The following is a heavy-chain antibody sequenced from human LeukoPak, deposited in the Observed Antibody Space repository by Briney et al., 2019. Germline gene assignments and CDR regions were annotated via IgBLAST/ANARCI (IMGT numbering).Heavy chain of an antibody. V-gene: IGHV4-59*08. D-gene: IGHD3-3*01. J-gene: IGHJ5*02. CDR3: ARQSRLVIFGVANHWFDP. Sequence: SSETLSLTCSASGASIRSYYWSWIRQPPEKGLEWIGYIYHTGSTNYSPSLNSRVTMSVDTSKNEFSLKLSSVTAADTAVYYCARQSRLVIFGVANHWFDPWSQGTLVTVSS. CDR2: IYHTGST. CDR1: GASIRSYY.